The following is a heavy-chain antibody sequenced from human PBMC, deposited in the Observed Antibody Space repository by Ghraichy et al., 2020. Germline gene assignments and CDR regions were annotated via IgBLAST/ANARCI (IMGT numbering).Heavy chain of an antibody. J-gene: IGHJ6*03. CDR2: INAGNGNT. CDR3: ARAGGLGAVAGINYYYYYMDV. V-gene: IGHV1-3*01. CDR1: GYTFTSYA. D-gene: IGHD6-19*01. Sequence: ASVKVSCKASGYTFTSYAMHWVRQAPGQRLEWMGWINAGNGNTKYSQKFQGRVTITRDTSASTAYMELSSLRSEDTAVYYCARAGGLGAVAGINYYYYYMDVWGKGTTVTVSS.